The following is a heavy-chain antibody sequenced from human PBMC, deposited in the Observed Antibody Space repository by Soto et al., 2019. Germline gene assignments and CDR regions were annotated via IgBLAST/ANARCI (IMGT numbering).Heavy chain of an antibody. D-gene: IGHD6-13*01. CDR1: GYTFTSYG. CDR2: ISAYNGNT. J-gene: IGHJ4*02. CDR3: ARVEQQLVEGWGGFDY. Sequence: QVQLVQSGAEVKKPGASVKVSCKASGYTFTSYGIIWVRQAPGQGLEWMGWISAYNGNTNYAQKLQGRVTMTTDTSTSTAYVELRSLRSDATAVYSCARVEQQLVEGWGGFDYWGQGTLVTVSS. V-gene: IGHV1-18*01.